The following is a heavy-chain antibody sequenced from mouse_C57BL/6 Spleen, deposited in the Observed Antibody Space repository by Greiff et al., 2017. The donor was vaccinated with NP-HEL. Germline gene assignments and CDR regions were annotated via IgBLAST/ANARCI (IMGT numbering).Heavy chain of an antibody. CDR2: IDPENGDT. D-gene: IGHD1-1*01. Sequence: VQLQQSGAELVRPGASVKLSCTASGFNIKDDYMHWGKQRPEQGLEWIGWIDPENGDTEYASKFQGKATITADTSSNTAFLQLSSLTSEDTAVYYCTLLLLRDYYAMDYWGQGTSVTVSS. CDR3: TLLLLRDYYAMDY. J-gene: IGHJ4*01. CDR1: GFNIKDDY. V-gene: IGHV14-4*01.